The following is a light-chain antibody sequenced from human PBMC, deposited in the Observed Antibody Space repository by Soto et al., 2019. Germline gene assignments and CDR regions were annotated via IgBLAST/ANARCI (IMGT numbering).Light chain of an antibody. CDR1: QSVLYSSNNKNY. V-gene: IGKV4-1*01. Sequence: DIVMTQSPDSLAVSLGERATINCKSSQSVLYSSNNKNYLAWYQQKPGQPPKLLIYWASTRESGVPDRFSGSGSGTDFTLTISSLQAEDVAVYYCQQYYSTLPRTFGGGTKVDIK. CDR2: WAS. J-gene: IGKJ4*01. CDR3: QQYYSTLPRT.